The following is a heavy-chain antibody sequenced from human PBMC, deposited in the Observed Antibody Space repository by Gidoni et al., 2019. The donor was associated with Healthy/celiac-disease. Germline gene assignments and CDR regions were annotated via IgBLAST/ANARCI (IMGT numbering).Heavy chain of an antibody. CDR2: IWYDGSNK. CDR1: GFTLSSYG. V-gene: IGHV3-33*01. CDR3: ARESLGVTMVRGVITYYFDY. Sequence: QVQLVASGGGVVQPGRSLRLPCAASGFTLSSYGMHWVRQAPGKGPEWVAVIWYDGSNKYYADSVKGRFTISRDNSKNTLYLQMNSLRAEDTAVYYCARESLGVTMVRGVITYYFDYWGQGTLVTVSS. J-gene: IGHJ4*02. D-gene: IGHD3-10*01.